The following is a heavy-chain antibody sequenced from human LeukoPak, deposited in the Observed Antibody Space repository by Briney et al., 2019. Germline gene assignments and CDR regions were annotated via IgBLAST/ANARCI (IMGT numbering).Heavy chain of an antibody. CDR3: AKGSGSYYSFDC. D-gene: IGHD3-10*01. CDR1: GGSISSSSYY. Sequence: SETLSLTCTVSGGSISSSSYYWGWIRQPPGKGLEWIGSIYYSGSTYYNPSLKSRVTISADTSKNQFSLKLGSVTAADTAVYYCAKGSGSYYSFDCWGQGTLVTVSS. CDR2: IYYSGST. V-gene: IGHV4-39*01. J-gene: IGHJ4*02.